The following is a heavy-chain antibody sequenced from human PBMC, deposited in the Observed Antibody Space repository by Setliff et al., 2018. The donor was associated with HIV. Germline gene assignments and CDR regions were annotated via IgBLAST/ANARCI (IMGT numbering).Heavy chain of an antibody. V-gene: IGHV5-10-1*01. CDR2: INPSDSDV. Sequence: GESLKISCQGSGYRFTNNWINWVRQMPGKGLEWMGRINPSDSDVHYSPAFQRHVTISADKSISGAYLQWSSLKASDSATYYCARGQGFVWGSSLDAFDIWGQGTMVT. CDR1: GYRFTNNW. CDR3: ARGQGFVWGSSLDAFDI. D-gene: IGHD3-16*01. J-gene: IGHJ3*02.